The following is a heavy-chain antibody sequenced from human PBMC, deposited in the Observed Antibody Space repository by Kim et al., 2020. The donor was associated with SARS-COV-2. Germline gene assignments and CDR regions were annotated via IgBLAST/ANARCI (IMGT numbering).Heavy chain of an antibody. Sequence: GESLKISCKASGYTFATYWIAWVRQMPGKGLEWMGIIYGGNFNTRYSPSFQGQVTISADTSITTAFLQLSSLKASDSAMYYCARQDDGSAYSAYWGQGSLATVSS. V-gene: IGHV5-51*01. CDR1: GYTFATYW. CDR3: ARQDDGSAYSAY. J-gene: IGHJ4*02. D-gene: IGHD3-22*01. CDR2: IYGGNFNT.